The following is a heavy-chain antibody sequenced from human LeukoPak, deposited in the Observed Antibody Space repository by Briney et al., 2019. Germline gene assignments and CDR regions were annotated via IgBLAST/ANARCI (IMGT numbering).Heavy chain of an antibody. D-gene: IGHD2-2*01. CDR2: IIPILGIA. Sequence: SVKVSCKASGGTFSSYAISWVRQAPGQGLEWMGRIIPILGIANYAQKFQGRVTITADKSTSTAYMELSSLRSEDTAVYYCARDPGASSTPDDYWGQRTLVTVSS. CDR1: GGTFSSYA. CDR3: ARDPGASSTPDDY. V-gene: IGHV1-69*04. J-gene: IGHJ4*02.